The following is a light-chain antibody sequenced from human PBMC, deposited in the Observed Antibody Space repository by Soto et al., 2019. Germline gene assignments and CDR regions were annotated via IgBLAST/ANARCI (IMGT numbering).Light chain of an antibody. J-gene: IGKJ2*01. V-gene: IGKV3-20*01. Sequence: EVVLTQSQGTLSLSPGERASLSCRASQSVSNNYLAWYQQKPGQSPKLLIFGSSDMATGIPDRFSGSGSGTDFTLTISRLEPEDFAVYYCQQYGSSPPYTFGQGTKLEIK. CDR3: QQYGSSPPYT. CDR1: QSVSNNY. CDR2: GSS.